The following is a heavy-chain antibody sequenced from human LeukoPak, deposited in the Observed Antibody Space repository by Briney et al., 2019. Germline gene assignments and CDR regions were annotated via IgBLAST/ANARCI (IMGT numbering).Heavy chain of an antibody. D-gene: IGHD2-2*01. CDR2: IYTSGST. V-gene: IGHV4-61*02. J-gene: IGHJ4*02. Sequence: PSQTLSLTCTVSGGSISSGSYYWSWIRQPTGKGLEWIGRIYTSGSTYYNPSLKSRVTISVDTSKNQFSLKLSSVTAADTAVYYCARKTIVVVPAAHFDYWGQGTLVTVSS. CDR1: GGSISSGSYY. CDR3: ARKTIVVVPAAHFDY.